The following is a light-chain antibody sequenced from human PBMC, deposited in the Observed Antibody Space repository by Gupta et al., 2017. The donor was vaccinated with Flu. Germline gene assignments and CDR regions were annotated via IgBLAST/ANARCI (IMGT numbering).Light chain of an antibody. CDR2: AAS. CDR3: QQSYNTPYV. CDR1: QSINTY. J-gene: IGKJ2*01. Sequence: GYRVTITCRASQSINTYLNWYQQRPGKAPKLLIYAASTLQSGVPSRFSGSGSGTDFTLTISSLQPEDFATYYCQQSYNTPYVFGQGTKLEIK. V-gene: IGKV1-39*01.